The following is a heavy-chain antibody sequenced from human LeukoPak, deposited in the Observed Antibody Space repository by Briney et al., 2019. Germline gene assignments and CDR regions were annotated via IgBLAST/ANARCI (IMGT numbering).Heavy chain of an antibody. CDR3: ARGNDFWSGYGY. CDR2: ISSNGGST. V-gene: IGHV3-64*01. Sequence: GGSLRLSCAASGFTFSSYAMHWVRQALGKGLEYVSAISSNGGSTYYANSVKGRFTISGDNSKNTLYLQMGSLRAEDMAVYYCARGNDFWSGYGYWGQGTLVTVSS. J-gene: IGHJ4*02. D-gene: IGHD3-3*01. CDR1: GFTFSSYA.